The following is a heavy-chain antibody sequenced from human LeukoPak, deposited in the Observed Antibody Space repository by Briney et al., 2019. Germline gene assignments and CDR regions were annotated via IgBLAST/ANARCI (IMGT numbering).Heavy chain of an antibody. V-gene: IGHV6-1*01. CDR2: TYYRSKWCS. CDR1: GDSVSSNSAA. D-gene: IGHD3-10*01. Sequence: SQTLSLTCAISGDSVSSNSAAWNWIRQSPSRGLEWLGSTYYRSKWCSDYAVSVKSRITINPYTSKNQFSLQLNSVTPDDTAMYYCARDTGFGEFSFDCWGQGTLVTVSS. CDR3: ARDTGFGEFSFDC. J-gene: IGHJ4*02.